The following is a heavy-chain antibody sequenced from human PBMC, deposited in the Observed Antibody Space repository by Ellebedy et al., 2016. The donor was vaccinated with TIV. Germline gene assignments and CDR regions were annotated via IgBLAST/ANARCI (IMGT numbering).Heavy chain of an antibody. D-gene: IGHD2-2*01. CDR2: ISGSGSTI. V-gene: IGHV3-11*01. Sequence: GESLKISCAASGFTFSDYYMSWIRQAPGKGLEWVSYISGSGSTIYYADSVKGRFTISRDNAKNSLYLQMNSLRAEDTAVYYCARDYCSSTSCYDNHYYYMDVWGKGTTVTVSS. CDR3: ARDYCSSTSCYDNHYYYMDV. CDR1: GFTFSDYY. J-gene: IGHJ6*03.